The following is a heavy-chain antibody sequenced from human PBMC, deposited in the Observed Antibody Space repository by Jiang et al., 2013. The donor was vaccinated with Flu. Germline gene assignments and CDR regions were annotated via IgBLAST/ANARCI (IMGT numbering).Heavy chain of an antibody. D-gene: IGHD4-17*01. Sequence: GRSLRLSCAASGFTFSSYGMHWVRQAPGKGLEWVAVISYDGSNKYYADSVKGRFTISRDNSKNTLYLQMNSLRAEDTAVYYCAKDRLYDDYGDYGLIDYWGQGTLVTVSS. V-gene: IGHV3-30*18. J-gene: IGHJ4*02. CDR3: AKDRLYDDYGDYGLIDY. CDR2: ISYDGSNK. CDR1: GFTFSSYG.